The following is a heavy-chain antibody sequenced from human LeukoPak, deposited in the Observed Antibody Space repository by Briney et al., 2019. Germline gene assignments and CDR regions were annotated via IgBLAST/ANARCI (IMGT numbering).Heavy chain of an antibody. CDR1: GFTFSSYE. D-gene: IGHD5-24*01. V-gene: IGHV3-48*03. Sequence: GGSLRLSCAASGFTFSSYEMNWVRQAPGKGLEWVSYISSSGSTIYYADSVRGRFTISRDNAKNTLYLQMNSLRAEDTAVYYCAKEMATIEHDYWGQGTLVTVSS. CDR2: ISSSGSTI. J-gene: IGHJ4*02. CDR3: AKEMATIEHDY.